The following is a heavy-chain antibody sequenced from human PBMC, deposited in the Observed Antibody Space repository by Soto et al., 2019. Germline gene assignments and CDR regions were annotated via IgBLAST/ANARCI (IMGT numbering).Heavy chain of an antibody. CDR1: GFTFSNYG. CDR3: ARDRGSDDPIDS. D-gene: IGHD3-10*01. Sequence: QVQLVESGGGVVQPERSLRLSCAASGFTFSNYGMHWVRQAPGKGLEWVAVVWHDGKTKYYADSVEGRFTISRDNSRNTLLLQMNSMRAEDTAVYHCARDRGSDDPIDSWVQGTLVTVSS. CDR2: VWHDGKTK. V-gene: IGHV3-33*01. J-gene: IGHJ4*02.